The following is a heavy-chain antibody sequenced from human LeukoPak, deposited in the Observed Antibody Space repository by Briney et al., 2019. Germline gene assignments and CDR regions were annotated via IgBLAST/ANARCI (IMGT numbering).Heavy chain of an antibody. CDR2: ISAYNGNT. D-gene: IGHD3-9*01. V-gene: IGHV1-18*01. J-gene: IGHJ6*02. CDR1: GYTFTGFG. Sequence: EASVKVSCKASGYTFTGFGISWVRQAPGQGLEWMGWISAYNGNTNYAQKFQGRVTMTRDTSTSTVYMELSSLRSEDTAVYYCARDGDYDILTGSLYYYYGMDVWGQGTTVTVSS. CDR3: ARDGDYDILTGSLYYYYGMDV.